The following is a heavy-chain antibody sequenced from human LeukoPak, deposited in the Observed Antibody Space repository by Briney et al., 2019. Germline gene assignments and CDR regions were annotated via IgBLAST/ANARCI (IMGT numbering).Heavy chain of an antibody. J-gene: IGHJ4*02. Sequence: PGGSLRLSCAVSGLRVGSYDMSWVRQAPGKGPEWVSTIRGSGGGTHYADSVKGRFTISRDKSKNTLYLQMNGLRAEDSAVYYCAKVTVTTIIDYWGQGTLVTVSS. V-gene: IGHV3-23*01. CDR3: AKVTVTTIIDY. D-gene: IGHD4-17*01. CDR1: GLRVGSYD. CDR2: IRGSGGGT.